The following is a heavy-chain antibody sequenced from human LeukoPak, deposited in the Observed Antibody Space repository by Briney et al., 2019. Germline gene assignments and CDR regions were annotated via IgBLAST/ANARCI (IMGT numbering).Heavy chain of an antibody. CDR1: GYTFTGYY. Sequence: ASVKVSCKASGYTFTGYYMHWVRQAPGQGLEWMGWINPNSGGTNYAQKFQGRVTMTRDTSISTAYMELSRLRSDDAAVYYCAISYVWGSYRLDYWGQGTLVTVSS. CDR2: INPNSGGT. J-gene: IGHJ4*02. D-gene: IGHD3-16*02. V-gene: IGHV1-2*02. CDR3: AISYVWGSYRLDY.